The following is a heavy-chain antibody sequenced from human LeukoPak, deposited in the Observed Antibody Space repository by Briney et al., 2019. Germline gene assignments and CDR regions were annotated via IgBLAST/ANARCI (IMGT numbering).Heavy chain of an antibody. Sequence: SETLSLTCAVYGGSLSGYYWSWIRQPPGKGMEWSGEINHSGSTNYNPSLKSRVTISVDTSKNQFSLKLSSVIAADTAVYFCARLRFLEWLQTYNYYYGMDVWGQGTTVTVSS. D-gene: IGHD3-3*01. J-gene: IGHJ6*02. V-gene: IGHV4-34*01. CDR1: GGSLSGYY. CDR3: ARLRFLEWLQTYNYYYGMDV. CDR2: INHSGST.